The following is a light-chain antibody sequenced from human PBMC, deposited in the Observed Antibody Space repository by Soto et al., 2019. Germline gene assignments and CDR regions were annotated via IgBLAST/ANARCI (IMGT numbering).Light chain of an antibody. CDR1: QSVSGSF. J-gene: IGKJ1*01. Sequence: EIVLTQSPGTLSWSPLGIGTLRFMASQSVSGSFLAWYQQKPGQAPRLLIYGASSRTTGVPDRFSGSGSGTDFTLTISRLEPEDFAVYYCQQYGTSPTTFGQGTKV. V-gene: IGKV3-20*01. CDR2: GAS. CDR3: QQYGTSPTT.